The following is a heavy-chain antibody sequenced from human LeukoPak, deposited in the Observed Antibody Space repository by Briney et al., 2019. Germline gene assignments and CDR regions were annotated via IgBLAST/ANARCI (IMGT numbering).Heavy chain of an antibody. V-gene: IGHV4-59*01. D-gene: IGHD6-13*01. J-gene: IGHJ3*02. CDR2: IYYSGST. CDR3: ARLVDSSSSWYFRAFDI. CDR1: GGSISSYY. Sequence: PSETLSLTCTVSGGSISSYYWSWIRQPPGKGLEWIGYIYYSGSTNYNPSLKSRVTISVDTSKNQFSLKLSSVTAADTAVYYCARLVDSSSSWYFRAFDIWGQGTMVTVSP.